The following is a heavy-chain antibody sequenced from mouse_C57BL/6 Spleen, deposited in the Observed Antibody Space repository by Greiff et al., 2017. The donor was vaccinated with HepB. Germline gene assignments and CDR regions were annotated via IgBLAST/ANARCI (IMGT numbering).Heavy chain of an antibody. CDR1: GFTFSDFY. V-gene: IGHV7-1*01. J-gene: IGHJ4*01. CDR2: SRNKANDYTT. Sequence: EVKLQESGGGLVQSGRSLRLSCATSGFTFSDFYMEWVRQAPGKGLEWIAASRNKANDYTTEYSASVKGRFIVSRDTSQSILYLQMNALRAEDTAIYDYARDAGGYAMDYWGQGNSVTVSS. CDR3: ARDAGGYAMDY.